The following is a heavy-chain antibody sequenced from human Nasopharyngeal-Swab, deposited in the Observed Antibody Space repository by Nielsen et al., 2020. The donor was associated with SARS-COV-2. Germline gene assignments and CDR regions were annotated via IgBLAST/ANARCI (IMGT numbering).Heavy chain of an antibody. D-gene: IGHD1-26*01. J-gene: IGHJ4*02. CDR1: GFTFSSYA. Sequence: GGSLRLSCAASGFTFSSYAMSWVRQAPGKGLEWVSAISGSDGSTYYADSVKGRFTISRDNSKNTLYLQMNSLRAEDTAVYYCAKGSLGIVGAMGRLDYWGQGTLVTVSS. V-gene: IGHV3-23*01. CDR3: AKGSLGIVGAMGRLDY. CDR2: ISGSDGST.